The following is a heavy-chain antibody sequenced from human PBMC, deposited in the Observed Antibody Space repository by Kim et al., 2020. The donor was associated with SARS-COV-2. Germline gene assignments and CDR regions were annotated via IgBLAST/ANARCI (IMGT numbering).Heavy chain of an antibody. CDR2: ISASGGTT. CDR1: RFTFSTYV. J-gene: IGHJ4*02. D-gene: IGHD1-7*01. CDR3: AIHSESSTGIILGTIFNY. Sequence: GGSLRLSCAASRFTFSTYVMSWVRQAPGKGLEWVSGISASGGTTYYADSVKGRFTISRDNSKNTLYLQMNSLRAEDTAVYYCAIHSESSTGIILGTIFNYWGLGTLVSVSS. V-gene: IGHV3-23*01.